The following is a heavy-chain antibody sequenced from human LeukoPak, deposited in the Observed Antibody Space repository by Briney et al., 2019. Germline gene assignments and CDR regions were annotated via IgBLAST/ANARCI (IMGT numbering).Heavy chain of an antibody. CDR3: ARASD. CDR2: ISSTSIHI. CDR1: GFTFSSYS. Sequence: GGSLRLSCEASGFTFSSYSMNWVRQAPGKGLEWVASISSTSIHIYYDDSVNGRFTISRDNAKNSLYLQMNSRTAEDTAVYYCARASDWGQGTLVTVSS. V-gene: IGHV3-21*01. J-gene: IGHJ4*02.